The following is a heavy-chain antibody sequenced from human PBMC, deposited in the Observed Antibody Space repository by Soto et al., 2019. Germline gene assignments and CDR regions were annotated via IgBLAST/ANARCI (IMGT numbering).Heavy chain of an antibody. CDR2: ISAYNGNT. V-gene: IGHV1-18*01. CDR1: GYTFTSYG. J-gene: IGHJ3*02. Sequence: ASVKVSCKASGYTFTSYGISWVRQAPGQGLEWMGWISAYNGNTNYAQKLQGRVTMTTDTSTSTAYMELRSLRSDDTAVYYCARVRIVVVPAYDAFDIWGQGTMVTVSS. D-gene: IGHD2-2*01. CDR3: ARVRIVVVPAYDAFDI.